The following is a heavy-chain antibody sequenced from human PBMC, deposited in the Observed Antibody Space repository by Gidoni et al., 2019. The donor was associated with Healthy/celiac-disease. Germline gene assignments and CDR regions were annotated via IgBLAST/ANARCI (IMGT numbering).Heavy chain of an antibody. CDR1: GSTFTGYY. V-gene: IGHV1-2*04. CDR2: INPNSGGT. D-gene: IGHD6-6*01. J-gene: IGHJ4*02. CDR3: ARAGSSSSKPPDY. Sequence: VQLVQSGAEVTQPGASVKVTCRAAGSTFTGYYMHRVRQAHGQWLEWMGWINPNSGGTNYAQKFQGWVTMTSDTSISTAYMELSRLTSDDTAVYYCARAGSSSSKPPDYWGQGTLVTVSS.